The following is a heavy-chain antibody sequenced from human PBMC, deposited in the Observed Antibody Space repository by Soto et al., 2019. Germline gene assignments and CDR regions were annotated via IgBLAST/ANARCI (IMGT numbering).Heavy chain of an antibody. CDR2: INHSGIT. J-gene: IGHJ5*02. Sequence: SETLSLTCAVYGGSFSGYYWSWIRQPPGKGLEWIGQINHSGITNYNPSLKSRVTISVDTSKNQFSLKLTSVTAADTAVYYCARGPPTFSPKQNWFDPWGQGTLVTVSS. CDR3: ARGPPTFSPKQNWFDP. CDR1: GGSFSGYY. V-gene: IGHV4-34*01.